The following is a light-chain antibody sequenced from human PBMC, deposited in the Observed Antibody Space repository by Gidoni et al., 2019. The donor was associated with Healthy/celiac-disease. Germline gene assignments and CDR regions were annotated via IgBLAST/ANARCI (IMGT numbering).Light chain of an antibody. V-gene: IGLV7-46*01. CDR2: DTS. CDR3: LLSYSGARGV. Sequence: QAVVTQEPSLTVSPGGTVTLTCGSSTGAVTSGHSPYWFQQKPGQAPRTLIYDTSNKRSWTPARFSGSLLGGKAALTLSGAQPEDEAEYYCLLSYSGARGVFGGGTKLTVL. CDR1: TGAVTSGHS. J-gene: IGLJ2*01.